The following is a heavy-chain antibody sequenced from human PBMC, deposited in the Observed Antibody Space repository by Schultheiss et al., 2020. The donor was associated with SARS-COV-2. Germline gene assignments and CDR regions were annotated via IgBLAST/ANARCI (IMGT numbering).Heavy chain of an antibody. CDR1: GFSFSRYA. V-gene: IGHV3-7*01. Sequence: GGSLRLSCAASGFSFSRYAMHWVRQAPGKGLEWVANIKQDGSVILYVDSVKGRFTFSRDNTKNSLYLEMNSLRAEDTAVYYCARLRANDARDYWGQGTLVTVSS. CDR2: IKQDGSVI. D-gene: IGHD5-12*01. J-gene: IGHJ4*02. CDR3: ARLRANDARDY.